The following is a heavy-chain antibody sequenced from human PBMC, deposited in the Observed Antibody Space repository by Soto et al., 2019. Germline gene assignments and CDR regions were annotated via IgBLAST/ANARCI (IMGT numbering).Heavy chain of an antibody. CDR2: IIPILGIA. Sequence: ASVKVSCKASGGTFSSYTISWVRQAPGQGLEWMGRIIPILGIANYAQKFQGRVTITADKSTSTAYMELSSLRSEDTAVYYCARGTRGYSGYEPFDYWGQGTLVTVSS. V-gene: IGHV1-69*02. D-gene: IGHD5-12*01. J-gene: IGHJ4*02. CDR3: ARGTRGYSGYEPFDY. CDR1: GGTFSSYT.